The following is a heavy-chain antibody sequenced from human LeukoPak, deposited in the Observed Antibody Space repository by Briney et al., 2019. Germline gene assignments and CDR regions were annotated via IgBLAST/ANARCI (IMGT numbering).Heavy chain of an antibody. D-gene: IGHD6-13*01. Sequence: ASVKVSCKASGYTFTDYYMVWARQAPGQGLVWMGRINPHSGCTNYAQKFQGRVTMTRDTSSSTVYMEMSGVRSADTAVYSCARAGHPYSSSWHGLRAYYYYSMDVWGQGTTVTVSS. CDR3: ARAGHPYSSSWHGLRAYYYYSMDV. V-gene: IGHV1-2*06. J-gene: IGHJ6*01. CDR1: GYTFTDYY. CDR2: INPHSGCT.